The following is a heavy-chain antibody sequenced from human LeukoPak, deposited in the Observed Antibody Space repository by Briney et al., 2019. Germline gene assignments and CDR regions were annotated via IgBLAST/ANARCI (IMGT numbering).Heavy chain of an antibody. Sequence: ASVKVSCKASGYTFTIYYIHWVRQAPGQGLEWMGRINPNNGGTTYAQKFQGRVTTTRDTSISTAYMELSRLRSDDTAVYYCARDGTDRAGFDYWGQGTLVTVSS. CDR1: GYTFTIYY. V-gene: IGHV1-2*06. CDR3: ARDGTDRAGFDY. J-gene: IGHJ4*02. D-gene: IGHD6-13*01. CDR2: INPNNGGT.